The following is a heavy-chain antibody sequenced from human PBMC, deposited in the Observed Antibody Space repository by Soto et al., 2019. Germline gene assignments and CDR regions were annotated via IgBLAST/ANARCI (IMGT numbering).Heavy chain of an antibody. D-gene: IGHD3-10*01. J-gene: IGHJ1*01. Sequence: GGSLRLSCAASGFTFSSYAMHWVRQAPGKGLEWVAVISYDGSNKYYADSVKGRFTISRDNSKNTLYLQMNSLRAEDTAVYYWAGDSLGGISMVRGVAESFQHGGQGTLVPVSS. CDR2: ISYDGSNK. CDR3: AGDSLGGISMVRGVAESFQH. V-gene: IGHV3-30*04. CDR1: GFTFSSYA.